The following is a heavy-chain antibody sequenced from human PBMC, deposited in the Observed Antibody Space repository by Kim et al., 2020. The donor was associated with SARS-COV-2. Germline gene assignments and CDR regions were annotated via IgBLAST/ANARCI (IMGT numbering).Heavy chain of an antibody. CDR1: GYSFTSYW. CDR2: IYPADSET. V-gene: IGHV5-51*01. J-gene: IGHJ4*02. D-gene: IGHD5-12*01. Sequence: GESLKISCQGSGYSFTSYWIGWVRQMPGKGLAWMGIIYPADSETRYSPSFQGQVTISADKSISTAYLQWSSLKTSDTAMYYCARSAKVATIYHFDYWGQGTLVTVSS. CDR3: ARSAKVATIYHFDY.